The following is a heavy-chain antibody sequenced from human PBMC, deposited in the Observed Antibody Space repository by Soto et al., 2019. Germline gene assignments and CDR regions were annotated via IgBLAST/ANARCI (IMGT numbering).Heavy chain of an antibody. CDR1: GYTFTSYG. CDR2: ISAYNGNS. Sequence: QVQLVQSGAEVKKPGASVKVSCKASGYTFTSYGISWVRQAPGQGLEWMGWISAYNGNSNYAQKLQGRVTMTTDTSTSTAYMELRSLRSDDTAVYYCARLNGDPGPDYYYYYMDVWGKGTTVTVSS. V-gene: IGHV1-18*01. CDR3: ARLNGDPGPDYYYYYMDV. J-gene: IGHJ6*03. D-gene: IGHD4-17*01.